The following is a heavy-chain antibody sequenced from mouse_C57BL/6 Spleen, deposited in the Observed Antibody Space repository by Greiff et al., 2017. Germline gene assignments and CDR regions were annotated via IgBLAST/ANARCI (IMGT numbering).Heavy chain of an antibody. CDR3: ARSHYYGSSRYYYAMDY. V-gene: IGHV1-80*01. J-gene: IGHJ4*01. CDR2: IYPGDGDT. CDR1: GYAFSSYW. Sequence: VQLQQSGAELVKPGASVKISCKASGYAFSSYWMNWVKQRPGKGLEGIGQIYPGDGDTNYNGKFKGKATLTADKSSSTAYMQLSSLTSEDSAVYFCARSHYYGSSRYYYAMDYWGQGTSVTVSS. D-gene: IGHD1-1*01.